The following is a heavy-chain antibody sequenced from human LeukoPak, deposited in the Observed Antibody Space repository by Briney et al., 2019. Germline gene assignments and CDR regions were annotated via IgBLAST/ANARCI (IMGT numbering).Heavy chain of an antibody. V-gene: IGHV1-69*05. CDR2: IIPIFGTA. D-gene: IGHD3-22*01. CDR3: ARRAYYDSSGHFDY. Sequence: SVKVSCKASGGTFSSYAISWVRQAPGQGLEWMGGIIPIFGTANYAQKLQGRVTMTTDTSTSTAYMELRSLRSDDTAVYYCARRAYYDSSGHFDYWGQGTLVTVSS. J-gene: IGHJ4*02. CDR1: GGTFSSYA.